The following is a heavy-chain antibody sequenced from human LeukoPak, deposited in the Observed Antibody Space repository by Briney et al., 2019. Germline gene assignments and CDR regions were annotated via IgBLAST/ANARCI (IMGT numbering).Heavy chain of an antibody. Sequence: SETLSLTCTVSGASMRTSTYYWGWVRQPPGKDLEWIGTIYYSGSTYYNPSLKSRVTISVDMSKNNFSLRMNSVTAADTAVFYCVRHLGGFGEFWSALDIWGQGTMVNVFS. CDR3: VRHLGGFGEFWSALDI. J-gene: IGHJ3*02. D-gene: IGHD3-10*01. CDR1: GASMRTSTYY. V-gene: IGHV4-39*01. CDR2: IYYSGST.